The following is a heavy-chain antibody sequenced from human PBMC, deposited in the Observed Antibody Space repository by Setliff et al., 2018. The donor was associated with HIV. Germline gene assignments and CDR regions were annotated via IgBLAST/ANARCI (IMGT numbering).Heavy chain of an antibody. D-gene: IGHD2-2*01. J-gene: IGHJ4*02. CDR3: ARGSKYDVEPDFDY. CDR1: GYTFTRFY. Sequence: ASVKVSCKASGYTFTRFYIHWVRQAPGQGPECMAILNPTGGSTTYSQKFQGRVTLTRDTSTSTAYMELSSLTSDDTAVYYCARGSKYDVEPDFDYWGQGTLVTVSS. V-gene: IGHV1-46*01. CDR2: LNPTGGST.